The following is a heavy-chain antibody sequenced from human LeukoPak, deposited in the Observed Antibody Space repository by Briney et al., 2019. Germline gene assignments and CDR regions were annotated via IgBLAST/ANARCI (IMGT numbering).Heavy chain of an antibody. D-gene: IGHD1-26*01. CDR2: ITSGSSYR. CDR3: ARDPYSGSYGNYYYYFMDV. V-gene: IGHV3-21*01. J-gene: IGHJ6*03. CDR1: GFTFSSYN. Sequence: GGSLRLSCAAPGFTFSSYNMNWVRQAPGKGLEWVSSITSGSSYRFYADSVKGRFTISRDNAKNSLYLQMNSLRAEDTAVYYCARDPYSGSYGNYYYYFMDVWGKGTTVTISS.